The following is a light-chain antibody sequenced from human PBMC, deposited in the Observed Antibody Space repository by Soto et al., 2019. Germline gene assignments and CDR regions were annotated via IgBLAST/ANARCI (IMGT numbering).Light chain of an antibody. J-gene: IGLJ1*01. Sequence: QSALTQPASVSASPGQSITISCTGTSSDVGAYDFVSWYQQHPGEVPKLMIFDVSSRPSGVSDRFSGSNSGNTASLTISGLQAEDERDYYCSSYTSSSTHVFGSGTKVTVL. CDR3: SSYTSSSTHV. CDR2: DVS. V-gene: IGLV2-14*03. CDR1: SSDVGAYDF.